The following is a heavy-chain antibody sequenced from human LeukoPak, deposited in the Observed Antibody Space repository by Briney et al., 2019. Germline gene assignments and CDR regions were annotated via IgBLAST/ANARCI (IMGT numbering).Heavy chain of an antibody. V-gene: IGHV4-59*01. J-gene: IGHJ4*02. CDR3: ARALQGSRVVTVGYFDY. CDR1: GGSISSYY. D-gene: IGHD4-23*01. Sequence: SETLSLTCTVSGGSISSYYWSWIRQPPGKGLEWIGYIYYSGSTNYNPSLKSRVTISVDTSKNQFSLKLSSVTAADTAVYYCARALQGSRVVTVGYFDYWGQGTLVTVSS. CDR2: IYYSGST.